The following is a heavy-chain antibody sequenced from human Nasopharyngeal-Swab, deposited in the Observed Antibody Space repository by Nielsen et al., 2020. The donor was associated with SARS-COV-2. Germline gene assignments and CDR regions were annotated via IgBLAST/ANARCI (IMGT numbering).Heavy chain of an antibody. Sequence: GESLKISCAATAFTFSSYSMNWVRQAPGKGLEWVSSINSRNYIDYADSVKGRFTISRDNAKNSLYLQMSSLRAEDTAVYYCARDHFGDYVEDFWGQGTLVTVSS. CDR3: ARDHFGDYVEDF. CDR1: AFTFSSYS. CDR2: INSRNYI. D-gene: IGHD4-17*01. V-gene: IGHV3-21*01. J-gene: IGHJ4*02.